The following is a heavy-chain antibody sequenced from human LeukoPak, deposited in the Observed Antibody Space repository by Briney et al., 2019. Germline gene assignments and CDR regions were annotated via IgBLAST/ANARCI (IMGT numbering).Heavy chain of an antibody. CDR2: INPSGGST. V-gene: IGHV1-46*01. CDR1: GYTFTSYY. CDR3: AKIGAAAEMGNSGMDV. Sequence: ASVKVSCKASGYTFTSYYMHWVRQAPGQGLEWMGIINPSGGSTSYAQKFQGRVTMTRDTSTSTVYMELSSLRSEDTAVYYCAKIGAAAEMGNSGMDVWGQGTTVTVSS. D-gene: IGHD6-13*01. J-gene: IGHJ6*02.